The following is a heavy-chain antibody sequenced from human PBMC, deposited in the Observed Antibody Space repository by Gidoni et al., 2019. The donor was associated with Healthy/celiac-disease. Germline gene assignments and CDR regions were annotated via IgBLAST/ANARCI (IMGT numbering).Heavy chain of an antibody. J-gene: IGHJ3*02. Sequence: LRLSCAASGFTFSSYSMNWVRQAPGKGLEWVSYISSSSSTIYYADSVKGRFTISRDNAKNSLYLQMNSLRDEDTAVYYCARDSAPSYESSGYYWGDAFDIWGQGTMVTVSS. CDR3: ARDSAPSYESSGYYWGDAFDI. CDR1: GFTFSSYS. V-gene: IGHV3-48*02. CDR2: ISSSSSTI. D-gene: IGHD3-22*01.